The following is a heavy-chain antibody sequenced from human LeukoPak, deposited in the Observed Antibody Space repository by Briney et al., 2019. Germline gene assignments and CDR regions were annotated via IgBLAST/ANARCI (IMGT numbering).Heavy chain of an antibody. CDR3: ARATYSSSWYDKYYFDY. Sequence: GGSLRLSCAASGFDFSTYAINWVRQAPGKGLKWVSSISTMSNYIFYGDSVKGRFTISRDNAKNSLYLQMNSLRAEDTAVYYCARATYSSSWYDKYYFDYWGQGTLVTVSS. CDR2: ISTMSNYI. J-gene: IGHJ4*02. D-gene: IGHD6-13*01. V-gene: IGHV3-21*01. CDR1: GFDFSTYA.